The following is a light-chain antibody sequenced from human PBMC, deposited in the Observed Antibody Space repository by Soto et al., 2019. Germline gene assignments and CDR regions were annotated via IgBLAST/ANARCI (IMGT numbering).Light chain of an antibody. J-gene: IGKJ1*01. CDR1: QSVGNNF. CDR3: HQYGTSPQT. CDR2: DAS. V-gene: IGKV3-20*01. Sequence: EIVLTQSPDTLSLSPGERATLSCRASQSVGNNFLAWYQQKPGQAPTLLIDDASSRASGLPDRFSGSGSETDFTLTVSRLELEDFAVYFCHQYGTSPQTFGQGTKVDIK.